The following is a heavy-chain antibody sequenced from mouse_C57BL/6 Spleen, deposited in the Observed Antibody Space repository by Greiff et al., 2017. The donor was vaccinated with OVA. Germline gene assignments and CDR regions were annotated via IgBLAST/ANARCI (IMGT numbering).Heavy chain of an antibody. J-gene: IGHJ2*01. CDR1: GFNIKDYY. Sequence: EVQLQQSGAELVRPGASVKLSCTASGFNIKDYYMHWVKQRPEQGLEWIGRIDPEDGDTEYAPKFQGQATMTADTSSNTAYLQLSSLTSEDTAVYYSTVSFTYYYGSSYEYFDYWGQGTTLTVSS. D-gene: IGHD1-1*01. CDR3: TVSFTYYYGSSYEYFDY. V-gene: IGHV14-1*01. CDR2: IDPEDGDT.